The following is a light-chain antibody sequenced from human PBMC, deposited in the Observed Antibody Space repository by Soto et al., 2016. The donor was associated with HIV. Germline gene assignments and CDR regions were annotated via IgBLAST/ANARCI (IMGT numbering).Light chain of an antibody. CDR1: QDIKNY. Sequence: DIQLTQYPSFLSASVGDRVLFTCRASQDIKNYLAWYQQKPGKAPKLLIYGASTFTKWSPFKVQRSGSATQFSLTIDSLQPDDIGIYYCQQLDNFPFTFGQGTRLDI. V-gene: IGKV1-9*01. CDR3: QQLDNFPFT. J-gene: IGKJ5*01. CDR2: GAS.